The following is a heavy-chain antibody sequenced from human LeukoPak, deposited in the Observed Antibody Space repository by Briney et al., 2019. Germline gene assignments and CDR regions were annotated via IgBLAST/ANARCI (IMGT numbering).Heavy chain of an antibody. V-gene: IGHV3-30*02. Sequence: GGSLRLSCATSGFTFSSYGMHWVRQAPGKGLEWVALTRYDGRKEIYADSVKGRFTISRDKFKNTVYLQMTSLRVEDTAVYYCAKDPSGKYGACSAWGQGTLVTISS. CDR3: AKDPSGKYGACSA. D-gene: IGHD4-23*01. CDR2: TRYDGRKE. CDR1: GFTFSSYG. J-gene: IGHJ5*02.